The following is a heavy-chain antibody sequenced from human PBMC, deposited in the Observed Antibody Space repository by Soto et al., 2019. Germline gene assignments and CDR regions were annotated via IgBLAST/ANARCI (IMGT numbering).Heavy chain of an antibody. CDR3: AREKTYYGMDV. Sequence: QVQLVQSGAEVKKPGASVKVSCKASGYTFTSYDINWGRQATGQGLEWMGWMNPNSGNTGYAQKFQGRVTMTRNTSISTAYMARSTLRAEDTAVYYCAREKTYYGMDVWGQGTTVTVSS. CDR1: GYTFTSYD. J-gene: IGHJ6*02. CDR2: MNPNSGNT. V-gene: IGHV1-8*01.